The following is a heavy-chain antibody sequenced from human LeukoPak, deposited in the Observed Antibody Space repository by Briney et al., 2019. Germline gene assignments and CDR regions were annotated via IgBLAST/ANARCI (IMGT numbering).Heavy chain of an antibody. CDR2: INAYNGNT. Sequence: ASVKVSCKASGYTFTSYGISWVRQAPGQGLEWMGWINAYNGNTNYAQKLQGRVTMTTDTSTSTAYMELRSLRSDDTAVYYCARVRAGITGTTRWFDPWGQGTLVTVSS. V-gene: IGHV1-18*01. CDR3: ARVRAGITGTTRWFDP. CDR1: GYTFTSYG. J-gene: IGHJ5*02. D-gene: IGHD1-7*01.